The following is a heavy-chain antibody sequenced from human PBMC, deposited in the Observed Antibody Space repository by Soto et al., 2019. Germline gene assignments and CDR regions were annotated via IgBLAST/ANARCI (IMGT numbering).Heavy chain of an antibody. CDR3: AAHHRLFDY. J-gene: IGHJ4*02. CDR2: INHSGST. V-gene: IGHV4-34*01. Sequence: QVQLQQWGAGLLKPSETLSLTCDVYGGSFSGYYWSWIRQPPGKGLEWIGEINHSGSTNYNPSLKSRVSISVDTSKNQFSLKLSSVTAADTAVYYCAAHHRLFDYWGQGTLVTVSS. CDR1: GGSFSGYY.